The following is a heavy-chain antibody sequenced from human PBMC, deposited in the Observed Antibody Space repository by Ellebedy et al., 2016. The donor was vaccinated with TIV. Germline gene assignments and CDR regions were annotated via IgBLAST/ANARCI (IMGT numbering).Heavy chain of an antibody. V-gene: IGHV3-23*01. CDR3: AKSTVINPEGDAYDI. D-gene: IGHD4-23*01. CDR1: GFTFTNYA. Sequence: PGGSLRLSCAASGFTFTNYAMNWVRQAPGKGLEGVSAVSNSGDSTYYADSVKGRFTISRDNSKNTLYLQMSSLRAEDTAVYYCAKSTVINPEGDAYDIWGQGTKVTVSS. J-gene: IGHJ3*02. CDR2: VSNSGDST.